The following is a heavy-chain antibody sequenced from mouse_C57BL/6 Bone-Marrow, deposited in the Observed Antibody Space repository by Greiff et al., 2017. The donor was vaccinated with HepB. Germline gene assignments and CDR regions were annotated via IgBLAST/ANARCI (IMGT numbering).Heavy chain of an antibody. CDR1: GYTFTSYW. J-gene: IGHJ2*01. CDR3: ARQVIITTVVLDY. V-gene: IGHV1-50*01. Sequence: QVQLQQPGAELVKPGASVKLSCKASGYTFTSYWMQWVKQRPGQGLEWIGEIDPSDSYTNYNQKFKGKATLTVDTSSSTAYMQLSSLTSEDSAVYYCARQVIITTVVLDYWGQGTTLTVSS. CDR2: IDPSDSYT. D-gene: IGHD1-1*01.